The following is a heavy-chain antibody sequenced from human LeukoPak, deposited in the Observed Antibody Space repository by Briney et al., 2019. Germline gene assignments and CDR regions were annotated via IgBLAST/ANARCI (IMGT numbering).Heavy chain of an antibody. CDR3: AKGVRYDILTGYYFDY. CDR2: ISGSGGST. Sequence: PGGSLRLSCAASGFSFSGSAMHWVRQASGKGLEWVSAISGSGGSTYYADSVKGRFTISRDNSKNTLYLQMNSLRAEDTAVYYCAKGVRYDILTGYYFDYWGQGTLVTVSS. CDR1: GFSFSGSA. V-gene: IGHV3-23*01. J-gene: IGHJ4*02. D-gene: IGHD3-9*01.